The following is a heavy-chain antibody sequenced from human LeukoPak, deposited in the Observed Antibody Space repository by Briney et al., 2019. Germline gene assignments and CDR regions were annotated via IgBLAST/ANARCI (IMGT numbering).Heavy chain of an antibody. CDR2: INPNSGGT. CDR3: ARGSPDYYDSSGPNPDLDY. V-gene: IGHV1-2*02. J-gene: IGHJ4*02. CDR1: GYTFTGYY. Sequence: ASVKVSCKASGYTFTGYYMHWVRQAPGQGLEWMGWINPNSGGTNYAQKFQGRVTMTRDTSISTAYMELSSLRSEDTAVYYCARGSPDYYDSSGPNPDLDYWGQGTLVTVSS. D-gene: IGHD3-22*01.